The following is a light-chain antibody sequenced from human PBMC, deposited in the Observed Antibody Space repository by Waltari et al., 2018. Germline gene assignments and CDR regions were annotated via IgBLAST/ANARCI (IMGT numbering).Light chain of an antibody. J-gene: IGLJ3*02. CDR3: SMYMGSGIWV. Sequence: QTVVTQEPSLSVSPGGTVTLTCALSSGSVSSTSYATWYRQTPGQAPRTLVDKGDRRSCGVPDRFSGSVLGNKAALTITGAQADDESDYFCSMYMGSGIWVFGGGTQLTVL. CDR1: SGSVSSTSY. V-gene: IGLV8-61*01. CDR2: KGD.